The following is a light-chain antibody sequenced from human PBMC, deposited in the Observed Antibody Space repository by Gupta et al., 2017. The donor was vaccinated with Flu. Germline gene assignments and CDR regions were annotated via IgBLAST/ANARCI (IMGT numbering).Light chain of an antibody. CDR3: YSTIGSGHQRV. CDR2: EDK. V-gene: IGLV3-10*01. CDR1: ALSKEF. Sequence: SYELTQPPSVSVSPGQTARITCSGAALSKEFVVWYQKKSDQAPAVVIYEDKKRPSGIPERFSGSSSGTTATLTISGAQVEDEADYYCYSTIGSGHQRVFGGGTKLTVL. J-gene: IGLJ2*01.